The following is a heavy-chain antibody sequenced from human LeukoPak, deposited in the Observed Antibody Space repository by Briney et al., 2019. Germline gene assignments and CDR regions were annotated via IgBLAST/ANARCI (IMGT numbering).Heavy chain of an antibody. CDR1: GFTFSSYS. CDR2: ISSSSSYI. D-gene: IGHD2-15*01. V-gene: IGHV3-21*01. Sequence: GGSLRLSCAASGFTFSSYSMNWVRQAPGKGLEWVSSISSSSSYIYYADSVKGRFTISRDNAKNSLYLQMNSLRAEDAAVYYCARGQTHCSGGSCYFDYWGQGTLVTVSS. CDR3: ARGQTHCSGGSCYFDY. J-gene: IGHJ4*02.